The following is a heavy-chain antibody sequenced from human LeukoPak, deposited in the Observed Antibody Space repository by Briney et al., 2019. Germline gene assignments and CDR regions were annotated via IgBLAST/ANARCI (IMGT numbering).Heavy chain of an antibody. D-gene: IGHD6-13*01. CDR1: GFTFSSYS. CDR2: ISSSSSYI. J-gene: IGHJ4*02. Sequence: PGGSLRLSCAASGFTFSSYSMNWVRQAPGKGLEWVSSISSSSSYIYYADSVKGRFTTSRDNAKNSLYLQMNSLRAEDTAVYYCARDPGGIAVAGTNFDYWGQGTLVTVSS. V-gene: IGHV3-21*01. CDR3: ARDPGGIAVAGTNFDY.